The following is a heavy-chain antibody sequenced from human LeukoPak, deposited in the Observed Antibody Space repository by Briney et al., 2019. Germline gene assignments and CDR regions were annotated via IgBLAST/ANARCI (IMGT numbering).Heavy chain of an antibody. CDR3: ARGLDFHDSSGDY. V-gene: IGHV4-59*01. J-gene: IGHJ4*02. CDR2: IYYSGST. Sequence: GSLRLSCAGSEFTLSTYWMSWIRQPPGKGLEWIGYIYYSGSTNYNPSLKSRVTISVDTSKNQFSLKLSSVTAADTAVYYCARGLDFHDSSGDYWGQGTLVTVSS. D-gene: IGHD3-22*01. CDR1: EFTLSTYW.